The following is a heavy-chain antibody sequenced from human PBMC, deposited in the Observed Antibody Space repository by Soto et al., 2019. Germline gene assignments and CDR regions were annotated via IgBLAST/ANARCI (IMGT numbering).Heavy chain of an antibody. V-gene: IGHV1-8*01. CDR3: VFWELLHSGAFDI. D-gene: IGHD3-10*01. CDR2: MNPNSGNT. Sequence: QVQLVQSGAEVKKPGASVKVSCKASGYTFTSYDINWVRQATGQGLEWMGWMNPNSGNTGYAQKFQGRVSMTRNTSISTGYMELSSLRFEDTAVYYCVFWELLHSGAFDIWGQGTMVTVSS. CDR1: GYTFTSYD. J-gene: IGHJ3*02.